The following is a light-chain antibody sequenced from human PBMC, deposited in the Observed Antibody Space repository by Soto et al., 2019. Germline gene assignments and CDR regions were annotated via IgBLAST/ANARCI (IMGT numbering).Light chain of an antibody. CDR3: QQYDDYSFT. CDR1: QTISSW. Sequence: DIQMTQSPSILSASVGDRVTITCRASQTISSWLAWYQQKPGKVPKLLIYKVSTLASGVPSRFSGSGSGTEFTLTISSLQPDDFAIYYCQQYDDYSFTFGQGTKLEIK. J-gene: IGKJ2*01. CDR2: KVS. V-gene: IGKV1-5*03.